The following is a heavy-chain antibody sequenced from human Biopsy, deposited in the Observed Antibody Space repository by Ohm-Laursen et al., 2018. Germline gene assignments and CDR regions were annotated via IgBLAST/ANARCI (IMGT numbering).Heavy chain of an antibody. V-gene: IGHV1-24*01. Sequence: ASVKVSCKVSGSSLNEFSIHWVRQTPGKGPQWMGGFDAEDGETLQSQHFLGRVTMTADTSRGTTFMELSSLTSDDTAVYYCATAPLLVAASSDSWGQGTLVTVSS. D-gene: IGHD2-15*01. CDR1: GSSLNEFS. J-gene: IGHJ4*02. CDR3: ATAPLLVAASSDS. CDR2: FDAEDGET.